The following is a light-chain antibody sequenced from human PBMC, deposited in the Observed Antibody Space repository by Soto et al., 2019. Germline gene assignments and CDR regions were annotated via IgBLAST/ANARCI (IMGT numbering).Light chain of an antibody. CDR3: QLYGSSPFT. CDR2: GAS. CDR1: QSVSSSY. V-gene: IGKV3-20*01. Sequence: ESVLKQSPGTLSMSPGERATLSCRASQSVSSSYSAWYQQKPGQAPRLLIYGASRRSTGIPDRFSGSGSGTDFTLTISRLEPEDFAVYYCQLYGSSPFTFGPGTKVDIK. J-gene: IGKJ3*01.